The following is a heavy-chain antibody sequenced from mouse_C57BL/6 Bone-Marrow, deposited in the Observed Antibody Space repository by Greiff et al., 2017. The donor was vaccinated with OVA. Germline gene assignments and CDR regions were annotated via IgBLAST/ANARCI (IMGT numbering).Heavy chain of an antibody. CDR3: VRGPTGYFDD. V-gene: IGHV10-1*01. CDR1: GFSFNTYA. D-gene: IGHD1-1*01. CDR2: IRSKSNNYAT. Sequence: EVQLVESGGGLVQPKGSLKLSCAASGFSFNTYAMNWVRQAPGKGLEWVARIRSKSNNYATYYADSVKDRFTISRDDSESMLYLQMNNLKTEDTAMYYCVRGPTGYFDDWGKGTTLTVSS. J-gene: IGHJ2*01.